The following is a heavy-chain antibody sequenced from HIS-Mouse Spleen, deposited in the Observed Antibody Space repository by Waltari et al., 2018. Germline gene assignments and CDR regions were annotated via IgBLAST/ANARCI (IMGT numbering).Heavy chain of an antibody. CDR1: GFTFSSYG. CDR2: IWYDGSNK. D-gene: IGHD6-19*01. V-gene: IGHV3-33*01. Sequence: QVQLVESGGGVVQPGRSLRLSCAASGFTFSSYGMHWVRQAPGKGRGWGAVIWYDGSNKYYADYVKGRFTISRDNSKNTLYLQMNSRRAEDTAVYYCARDRIAVAATGWFDPWGQGTLVTVSS. J-gene: IGHJ5*02. CDR3: ARDRIAVAATGWFDP.